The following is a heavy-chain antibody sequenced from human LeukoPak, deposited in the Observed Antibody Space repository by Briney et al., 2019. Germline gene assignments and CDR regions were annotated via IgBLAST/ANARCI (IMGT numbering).Heavy chain of an antibody. CDR1: GYSFTSYW. D-gene: IGHD2-2*01. J-gene: IGHJ6*04. CDR2: IDPSDSYT. CDR3: ARHMVPKLGNCSSTSCPVFYYGMDV. Sequence: GESLKISCKGSGYSFTSYWISWVRQMPGKGLEWMGRIDPSDSYTNYSPSFQGHVTISADKSISTAYLQWSSLKASDTAMYYCARHMVPKLGNCSSTSCPVFYYGMDVWGKGTTVTVSS. V-gene: IGHV5-10-1*01.